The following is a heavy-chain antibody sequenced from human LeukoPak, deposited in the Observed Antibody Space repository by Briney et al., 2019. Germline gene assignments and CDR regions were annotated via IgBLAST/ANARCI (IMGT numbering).Heavy chain of an antibody. J-gene: IGHJ1*01. Sequence: XXXXXXXGKGLEWVSVIWYDGSNKYYADSVKGRFTISRDNSKHTLYLQMNSLRAEDTAVYYCARDHGIQWLVPYFQHWGQGTLVTVSS. CDR2: IWYDGSNK. D-gene: IGHD6-19*01. CDR3: ARDHGIQWLVPYFQH. V-gene: IGHV3-33*01.